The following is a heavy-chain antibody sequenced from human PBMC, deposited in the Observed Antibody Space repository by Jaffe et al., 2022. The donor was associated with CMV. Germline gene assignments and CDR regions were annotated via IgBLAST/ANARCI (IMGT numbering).Heavy chain of an antibody. CDR2: ITSSGTYI. CDR1: GFTFSSYS. Sequence: EVQLVESGGGLVKPGGSLRLSCAASGFTFSSYSMNWVRQAPGKGLEWVSSITSSGTYIYYADSVKGRFTISRDNAKNSLYLQMNSLRAEDTAVYYCARDQRYYESSGPKGGDYWGQGTLVTVSS. CDR3: ARDQRYYESSGPKGGDY. D-gene: IGHD3-22*01. J-gene: IGHJ4*02. V-gene: IGHV3-21*02.